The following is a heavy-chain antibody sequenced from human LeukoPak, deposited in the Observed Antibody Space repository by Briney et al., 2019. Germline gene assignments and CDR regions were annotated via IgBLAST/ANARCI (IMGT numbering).Heavy chain of an antibody. CDR1: GGSFSAYH. V-gene: IGHV4-34*01. CDR3: ARRVTDTTAYYYYMDV. J-gene: IGHJ6*03. Sequence: SETLSLTCAVYGGSFSAYHWSWIRQPPGKRLEWIGEINYSRKTNYDPSLKSRVTISVDTSKNQFSLRLSSVTAADTAVYYCARRVTDTTAYYYYMDVWGKGTTVTVS. CDR2: INYSRKT. D-gene: IGHD2-21*02.